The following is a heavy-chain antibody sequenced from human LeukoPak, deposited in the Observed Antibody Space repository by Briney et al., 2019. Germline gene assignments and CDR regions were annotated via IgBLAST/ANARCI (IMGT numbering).Heavy chain of an antibody. CDR1: GFASSSYG. V-gene: IGHV3-33*01. CDR2: IWYDGSNK. Sequence: GGSLRLSCAASGFASSSYGMHWVRQAPGKGLEWVAVIWYDGSNKYYADSVKGRFTVSRDNSKNTLYLQMNSLRAEDTAVYYCARVNYYDSSGYYYVPQDYYYGMDVWGQGTTVTVSS. D-gene: IGHD3-22*01. CDR3: ARVNYYDSSGYYYVPQDYYYGMDV. J-gene: IGHJ6*02.